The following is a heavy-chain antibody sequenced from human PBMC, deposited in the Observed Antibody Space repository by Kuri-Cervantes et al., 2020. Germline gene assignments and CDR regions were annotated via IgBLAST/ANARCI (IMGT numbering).Heavy chain of an antibody. Sequence: GESLKISCKASGYTFSSYYMHWVRQAPGQRLEWMGWINAGNGNTKYSQKFQGRVTITRDTSASTAYMELSSLRSEDTAVYYCAKGVPAAMLSWFDPWGQGTLVTVSS. CDR2: INAGNGNT. V-gene: IGHV1-3*01. CDR1: GYTFSSYY. D-gene: IGHD2-2*01. J-gene: IGHJ5*02. CDR3: AKGVPAAMLSWFDP.